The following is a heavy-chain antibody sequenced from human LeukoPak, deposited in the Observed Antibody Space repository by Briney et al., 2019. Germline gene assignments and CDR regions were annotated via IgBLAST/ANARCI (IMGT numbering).Heavy chain of an antibody. Sequence: GGSLRLSCAASGVSFTNAWVSWVRQSPGKGLEWVSGISRDSGRIGYADSVEGRFTISRDNAESSLHLQMNSLRPEDTALYYCAKTLWKSYYYYGMDVWGQGTTVTVSS. CDR1: GVSFTNAW. J-gene: IGHJ6*02. D-gene: IGHD2-21*01. CDR3: AKTLWKSYYYYGMDV. V-gene: IGHV3-9*01. CDR2: ISRDSGRI.